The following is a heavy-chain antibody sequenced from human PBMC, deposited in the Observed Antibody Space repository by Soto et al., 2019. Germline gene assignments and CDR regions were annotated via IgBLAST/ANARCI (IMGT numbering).Heavy chain of an antibody. D-gene: IGHD6-13*01. Sequence: QLQLQESGPGLVKPSETLSLTCNVSGGSISTSNYYWAWVRQAPGKGLEWIANIYYRGDTYYHPSLRTRLTVSVDTSKNQSSLRLTSLTAADTAMYFCASLQVPGNFDYWGQGTLVTVSS. CDR2: IYYRGDT. J-gene: IGHJ4*02. V-gene: IGHV4-39*01. CDR3: ASLQVPGNFDY. CDR1: GGSISTSNYY.